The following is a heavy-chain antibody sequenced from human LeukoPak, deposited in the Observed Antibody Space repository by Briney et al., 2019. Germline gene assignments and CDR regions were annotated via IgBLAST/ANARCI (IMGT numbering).Heavy chain of an antibody. CDR3: ARDMAGNRYFSPGY. V-gene: IGHV3-20*01. Sequence: PGGSLRLSCAASGFTFDDYGMSWGRQVPGEGLEWGSGINWNGGSTGYADSVKGRFTISRDNAKNSLYLQMNSLRVEDTALYHCARDMAGNRYFSPGYWGQGTLVTVSS. D-gene: IGHD5-18*01. CDR2: INWNGGST. CDR1: GFTFDDYG. J-gene: IGHJ4*02.